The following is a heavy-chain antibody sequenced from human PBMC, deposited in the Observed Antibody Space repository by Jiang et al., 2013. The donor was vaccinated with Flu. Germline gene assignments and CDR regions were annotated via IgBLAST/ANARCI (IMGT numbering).Heavy chain of an antibody. CDR2: ISSTSSYI. CDR3: ARPRDRFYYYAMDV. CDR1: GFTFSSSD. J-gene: IGHJ6*02. Sequence: EASGFTFSSSDMNWVRQAPGKGLEWVSYISSTSSYIYYPDSLKGRFTISRDNAKNSLYLQMNSLRAEDTAVYFCARPRDRFYYYAMDVWGQGTTVTVSS. D-gene: IGHD3-10*01. V-gene: IGHV3-21*01.